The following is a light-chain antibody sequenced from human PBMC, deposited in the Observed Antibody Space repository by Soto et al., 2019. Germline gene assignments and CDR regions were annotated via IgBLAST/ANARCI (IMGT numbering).Light chain of an antibody. CDR2: RDT. J-gene: IGLJ2*01. CDR3: AVWDDTLSAMI. V-gene: IGLV1-47*01. CDR1: RSNIGNNY. Sequence: QSVLTPTPSASGTPGQRVTISCSGSRSNIGNNYVFWYQQFPGSAPRLLIYRDTQRPSGVPGRFSGSKSGTSASLAISGLRSEDETDYYCAVWDDTLSAMIFGGGTKLTVL.